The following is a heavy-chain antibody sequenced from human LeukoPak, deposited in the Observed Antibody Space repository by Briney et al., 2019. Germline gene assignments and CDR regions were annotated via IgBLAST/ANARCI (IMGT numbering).Heavy chain of an antibody. CDR3: ARTTYDILTGYPGYGMDV. J-gene: IGHJ6*02. CDR1: GGSFSGYY. D-gene: IGHD3-9*01. V-gene: IGHV4-34*01. CDR2: INHSGST. Sequence: SETLSLTCAVYGGSFSGYYWSWIRQPPGKGLEWIGEINHSGSTNYNPSLKSRVTISVDRSKNQFSLKLSSVTAADTAVYYCARTTYDILTGYPGYGMDVWGQGTTVTVSS.